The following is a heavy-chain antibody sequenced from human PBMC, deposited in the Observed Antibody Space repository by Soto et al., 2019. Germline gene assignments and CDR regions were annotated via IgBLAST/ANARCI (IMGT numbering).Heavy chain of an antibody. J-gene: IGHJ6*02. Sequence: QVQLQESGPGLVKPSQTLSLTCTVSGGSISSGDYYWSWIRQPPGKGLEWIGHIYYSGSTYYNPSLKSRVTISVDTSKNQFSLKLSSVTAADTAVYYCARDQVTMVRGVITGMDVWGQGTTVTVSS. CDR1: GGSISSGDYY. CDR2: IYYSGST. V-gene: IGHV4-30-4*01. CDR3: ARDQVTMVRGVITGMDV. D-gene: IGHD3-10*01.